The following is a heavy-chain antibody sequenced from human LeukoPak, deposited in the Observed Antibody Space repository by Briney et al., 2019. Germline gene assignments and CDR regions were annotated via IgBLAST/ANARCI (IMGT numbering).Heavy chain of an antibody. CDR3: ARGRGYCTGASCDIDY. J-gene: IGHJ4*02. V-gene: IGHV3-48*04. Sequence: GGSLTLSCAASGFTLNAYSINWVRQPAGKGLAWVSNIISRGDTTHYADSVKGRFTISRDNAKNSVFLQLNSLRAEDTAVYYCARGRGYCTGASCDIDYWGQGALVTVSS. CDR1: GFTLNAYS. CDR2: IISRGDTT. D-gene: IGHD2-8*02.